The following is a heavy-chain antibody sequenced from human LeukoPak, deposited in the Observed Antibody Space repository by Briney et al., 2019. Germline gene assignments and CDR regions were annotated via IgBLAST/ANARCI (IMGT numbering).Heavy chain of an antibody. D-gene: IGHD5-12*01. V-gene: IGHV4-59*08. Sequence: PSETLSLTCTVSGGSISSYYWSRTRQPPGKGLEWIGYIYYSGSTNYNPSLKSRVTISVDTSKNQFSLKLSSVTAADTAVYYCARGGYGDYLDYWGQGTLVTVSS. CDR1: GGSISSYY. CDR3: ARGGYGDYLDY. CDR2: IYYSGST. J-gene: IGHJ4*02.